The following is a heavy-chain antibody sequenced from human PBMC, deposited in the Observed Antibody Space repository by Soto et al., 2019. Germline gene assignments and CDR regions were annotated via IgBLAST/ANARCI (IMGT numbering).Heavy chain of an antibody. CDR2: ISNTGGST. V-gene: IGHV3-23*01. D-gene: IGHD6-19*01. CDR1: GFTFRTYA. CDR3: AKVTGTGWYGDYYYYDLDV. J-gene: IGHJ6*02. Sequence: GGSLRLSCATSGFTFRTYAMNWVRQAPGKGLEWISTISNTGGSTYYADSVKGRFSISRDNSKNTLFLQMNSLRAEDTALYYCAKVTGTGWYGDYYYYDLDVWGQGTTVTVSS.